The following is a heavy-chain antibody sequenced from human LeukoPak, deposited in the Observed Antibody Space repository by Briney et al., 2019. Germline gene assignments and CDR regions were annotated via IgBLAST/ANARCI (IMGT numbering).Heavy chain of an antibody. CDR2: IYYSGST. D-gene: IGHD5-18*01. Sequence: SETLSLTCAVSGGSISSGDYYWSWIRQPPGKGLEWIGYIYYSGSTYYNPSLKSRVTISVDTSKNQFSLKLSSVTAADTAVYYCASTPRGYSYGLRFDYWGQGTLVTVSS. CDR1: GGSISSGDYY. V-gene: IGHV4-30-4*02. J-gene: IGHJ4*02. CDR3: ASTPRGYSYGLRFDY.